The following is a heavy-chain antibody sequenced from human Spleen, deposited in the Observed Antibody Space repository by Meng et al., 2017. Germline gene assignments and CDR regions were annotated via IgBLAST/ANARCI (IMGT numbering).Heavy chain of an antibody. CDR3: ARDPSDDYGANGPSSGNF. CDR2: ISGSGGST. Sequence: GGSLRLSCAASGFTFSSYAMSWVRQAPGKGLEWVSAISGSGGSTYYADSVKGRFTISRDNSKNTLYLQMNSLRAEDTAVYYCARDPSDDYGANGPSSGNFWGQGTLVTVSS. V-gene: IGHV3-23*01. D-gene: IGHD4-23*01. J-gene: IGHJ4*02. CDR1: GFTFSSYA.